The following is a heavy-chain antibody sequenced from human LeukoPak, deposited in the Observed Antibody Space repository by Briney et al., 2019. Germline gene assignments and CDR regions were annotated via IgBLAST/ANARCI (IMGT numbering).Heavy chain of an antibody. CDR2: IWYGGSNK. J-gene: IGHJ4*02. CDR1: GFTFSSYG. V-gene: IGHV3-30*02. Sequence: TGGSLRLSCAASGFTFSSYGMHWVRQAPGKGLEWVAVIWYGGSNKYYADSVKGRFTISRDNSKNTLYLQMNSLRAEDTAVYYCAKDRSGSGLFDYWGQGTLVTVSS. CDR3: AKDRSGSGLFDY. D-gene: IGHD1-26*01.